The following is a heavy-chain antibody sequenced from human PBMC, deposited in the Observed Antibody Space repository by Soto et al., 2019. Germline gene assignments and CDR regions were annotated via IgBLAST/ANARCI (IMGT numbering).Heavy chain of an antibody. CDR3: GGDQGYYYYGMDV. Sequence: SETLGLPNTVSGAASKGYYWTWIRQPAGKGLEWIGRIYTSGNTEYNPSLKSRVTMSVDTSKNQISLKLTSVTAADTAVYFCGGDQGYYYYGMDVWGQGTTVTVSS. V-gene: IGHV4-4*07. CDR2: IYTSGNT. J-gene: IGHJ6*02. CDR1: GAASKGYY.